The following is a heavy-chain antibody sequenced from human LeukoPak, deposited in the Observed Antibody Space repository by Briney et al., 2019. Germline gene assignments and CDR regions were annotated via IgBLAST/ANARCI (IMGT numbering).Heavy chain of an antibody. V-gene: IGHV4-4*07. J-gene: IGHJ4*02. CDR2: IYTSGST. CDR1: GDSISSFH. D-gene: IGHD3-22*01. Sequence: TSETLSLTCTVSGDSISSFHWSWIRQPAGKGLEWIGRIYTSGSTNYNPSLKSRVTMSVDTSKNQFSLKLSSVTAADTAVYYCASEAYYYDSSGYYKYWGQGTLVTVSS. CDR3: ASEAYYYDSSGYYKY.